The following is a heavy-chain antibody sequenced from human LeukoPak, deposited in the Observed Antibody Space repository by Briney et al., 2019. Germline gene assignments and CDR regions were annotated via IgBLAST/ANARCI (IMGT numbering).Heavy chain of an antibody. CDR2: IYTSGST. Sequence: SETLSLTCTVSGGSISSYYWSWIRQPAGKGLEWIGRIYTSGSTNYNPSLKSRVTISVDTSKNQFSLKLSSVTAADTAVYYCARKGRWIQLWLGYWFDPWGQGTLVTVSS. CDR1: GGSISSYY. D-gene: IGHD5-18*01. V-gene: IGHV4-4*07. J-gene: IGHJ5*02. CDR3: ARKGRWIQLWLGYWFDP.